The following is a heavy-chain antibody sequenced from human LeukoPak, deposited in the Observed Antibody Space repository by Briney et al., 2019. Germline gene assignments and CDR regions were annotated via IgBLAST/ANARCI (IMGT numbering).Heavy chain of an antibody. CDR2: IYPPDSDT. V-gene: IGHV5-51*01. Sequence: GESLKISCKGSGYSFTKNWIGWVRQMPGKGLEWMGIIYPPDSDTRYGRSFQGQVTISVDESITTAYLQWSSLKASDTAMYYCARSSSYSPYYFDSWGQGTLVTVSS. D-gene: IGHD3-22*01. CDR3: ARSSSYSPYYFDS. CDR1: GYSFTKNW. J-gene: IGHJ4*02.